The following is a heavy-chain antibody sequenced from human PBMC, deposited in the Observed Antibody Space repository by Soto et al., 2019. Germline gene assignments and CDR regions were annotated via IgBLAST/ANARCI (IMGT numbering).Heavy chain of an antibody. CDR2: IIPMLGIR. Sequence: QVQLVQSGAEVKKPGSSVKVSCKDSGGTFSTYSMFWVRQAPGHGLEWMGRIIPMLGIRNYAQRFQDRVTMTADKSTATAHMELSSLRSEDTALYYCTIGSWSGEVFDIWGQGTMVTVSS. J-gene: IGHJ3*02. D-gene: IGHD2-21*01. CDR3: TIGSWSGEVFDI. V-gene: IGHV1-69*02. CDR1: GGTFSTYS.